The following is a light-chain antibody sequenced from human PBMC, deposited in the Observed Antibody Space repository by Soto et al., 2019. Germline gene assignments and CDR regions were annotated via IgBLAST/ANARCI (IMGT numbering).Light chain of an antibody. V-gene: IGKV3-20*01. Sequence: EIVLTQSPGTLSLSPGERATLSCRASQSVSSSYLAWYQQKPGQAPRLLIYGASSRATVIPDMLSGSGSGTDFTLTISRLEPEDFAVYYCQQYGSTPRTFGQGTKVEIK. CDR3: QQYGSTPRT. J-gene: IGKJ1*01. CDR1: QSVSSSY. CDR2: GAS.